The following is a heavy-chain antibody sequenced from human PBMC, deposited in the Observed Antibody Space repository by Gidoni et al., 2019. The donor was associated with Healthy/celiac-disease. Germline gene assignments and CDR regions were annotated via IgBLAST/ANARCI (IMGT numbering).Heavy chain of an antibody. Sequence: QVQLVQSGAEVKKPGSSVKVSCKASAGTFSSYAISWVRQAPGQGLEWMGGIIPICGTANYAQKFQGRVTITADESTSTAYMELSSLRSEDTAVYYCANTVVVAALHYYYGMDVWGQGTTVTVSS. J-gene: IGHJ6*02. CDR3: ANTVVVAALHYYYGMDV. CDR2: IIPICGTA. V-gene: IGHV1-69*01. D-gene: IGHD2-15*01. CDR1: AGTFSSYA.